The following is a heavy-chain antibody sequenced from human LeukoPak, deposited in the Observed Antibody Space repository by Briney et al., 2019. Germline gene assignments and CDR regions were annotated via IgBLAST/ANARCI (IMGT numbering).Heavy chain of an antibody. V-gene: IGHV3-30*02. J-gene: IGHJ4*02. CDR3: AKDQGSYRLFDY. Sequence: GGSLRLSCAASGSTFSSYGMHWVRQAPGKGLEWVAFIRYDGSNKYYADSVKGRFTISRDNSKNTLYLQMNSLRAEDTAVYYCAKDQGSYRLFDYWGQGTLVTVSS. CDR2: IRYDGSNK. D-gene: IGHD4-11*01. CDR1: GSTFSSYG.